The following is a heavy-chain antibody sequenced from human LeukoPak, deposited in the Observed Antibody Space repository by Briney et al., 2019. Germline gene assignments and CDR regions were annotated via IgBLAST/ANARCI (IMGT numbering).Heavy chain of an antibody. J-gene: IGHJ4*02. Sequence: PGGSLRLSCAASGFTFNSYEMNWVRQAPGKGPEWVSYINSGGSAIYYADSVKGRFTISRDNAKNSLYLQMNSLRADDTAVYYCARGGSYVHYWGQGTLVTVSS. CDR1: GFTFNSYE. CDR2: INSGGSAI. CDR3: ARGGSYVHY. V-gene: IGHV3-48*03. D-gene: IGHD1-26*01.